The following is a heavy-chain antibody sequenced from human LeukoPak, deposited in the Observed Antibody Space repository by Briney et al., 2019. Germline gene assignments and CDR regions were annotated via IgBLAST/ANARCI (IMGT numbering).Heavy chain of an antibody. CDR3: TTRGHDFWSDGDY. Sequence: AGGSLRLSCAASGFTFSNAWMSWVRQAPGRGLEWVGRIRRKTDGGTTDYAAPVKGRFTISRNDSQNTLYLQMNSLKTEDTAVYYCTTRGHDFWSDGDYWGQGTLVTVSS. J-gene: IGHJ4*02. V-gene: IGHV3-15*01. D-gene: IGHD3-3*01. CDR2: IRRKTDGGTT. CDR1: GFTFSNAW.